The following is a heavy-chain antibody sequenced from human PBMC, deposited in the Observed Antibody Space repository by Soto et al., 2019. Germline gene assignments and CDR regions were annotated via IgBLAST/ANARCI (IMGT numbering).Heavy chain of an antibody. Sequence: SETLSLTCTVSGGSISSYYWSWIRQPPGKGLEWIGYIYNSGSTNYNPSLKSRVTISVDTSKKQFSLKLSSVTAADTAVYYCARRGSGSYSDYWGQGTLVTVSS. D-gene: IGHD3-10*01. V-gene: IGHV4-59*01. CDR1: GGSISSYY. CDR2: IYNSGST. J-gene: IGHJ4*02. CDR3: ARRGSGSYSDY.